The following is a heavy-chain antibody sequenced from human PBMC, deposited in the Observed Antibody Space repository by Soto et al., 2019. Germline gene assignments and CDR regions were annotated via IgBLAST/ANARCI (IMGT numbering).Heavy chain of an antibody. Sequence: ASVKASCKASGYTFTSYGISCVRQAPGQGLEWMGWISAYNGNTNYAQKLQGRVTMTTDTSTSTAYMELRSLRSDDTAVYYCARERRYYDSSGYPDDVFDIWGQGTMVTVSS. V-gene: IGHV1-18*01. CDR1: GYTFTSYG. D-gene: IGHD3-22*01. J-gene: IGHJ3*02. CDR3: ARERRYYDSSGYPDDVFDI. CDR2: ISAYNGNT.